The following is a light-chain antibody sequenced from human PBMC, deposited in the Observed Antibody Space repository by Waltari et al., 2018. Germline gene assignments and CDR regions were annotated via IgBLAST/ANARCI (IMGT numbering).Light chain of an antibody. J-gene: IGKJ1*01. CDR3: MQETHRPRT. CDR1: ACRVYRDGNTY. V-gene: IGKV2-30*01. Sequence: DVVMTQSPLSLPVTLGQPASLSCRSTACRVYRDGNTYLSWFHQRPGQSPRRLIYKVSNRDSGVPDRFSGSGSGTDFTLKISRVEAEDVGFYYCMQETHRPRTFGPGSKVEIK. CDR2: KVS.